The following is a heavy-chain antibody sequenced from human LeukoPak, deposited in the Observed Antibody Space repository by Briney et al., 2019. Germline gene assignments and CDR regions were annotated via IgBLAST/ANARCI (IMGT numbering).Heavy chain of an antibody. V-gene: IGHV3-48*01. D-gene: IGHD4-17*01. CDR2: ISSSSSTI. J-gene: IGHJ4*02. CDR3: ARVVRLYGDYYFDY. CDR1: GFTFSSYS. Sequence: GGSLRLSCAASGFTFSSYSMNWVRQAPGKGLEWVSYISSSSSTIYYADSVKGRFTISRDNAKNSLYLQMNSLRAADTAVYYCARVVRLYGDYYFDYWGQGTLVTVSS.